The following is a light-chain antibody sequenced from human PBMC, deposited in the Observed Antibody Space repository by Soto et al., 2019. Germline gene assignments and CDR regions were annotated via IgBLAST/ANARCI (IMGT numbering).Light chain of an antibody. J-gene: IGKJ4*01. Sequence: EIVLTQSPATLSLSPGERATLSCRASQSVSSYLAWYQQKPGQAPRLLIYDASNRATGIPARFSGSGSGTDFTLTISSLEPEDFATYYCQQSNTLVTFGGGTRV. V-gene: IGKV3-11*01. CDR3: QQSNTLVT. CDR2: DAS. CDR1: QSVSSY.